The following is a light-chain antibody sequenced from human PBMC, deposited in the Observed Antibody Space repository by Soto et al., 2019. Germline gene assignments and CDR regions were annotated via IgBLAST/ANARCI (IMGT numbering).Light chain of an antibody. CDR1: QSIYNY. V-gene: IGKV1-39*01. CDR3: QQGYSTIT. CDR2: AAT. Sequence: IHLTQSPSSLSTSVGDRVTITCRASQSIYNYRSWYQQIPGTAPKLLFDAATSLQSGVPSSCSGSGAGTDFPLTISMLPHEDFATYYCQQGYSTITFGRGTLLEIK. J-gene: IGKJ5*01.